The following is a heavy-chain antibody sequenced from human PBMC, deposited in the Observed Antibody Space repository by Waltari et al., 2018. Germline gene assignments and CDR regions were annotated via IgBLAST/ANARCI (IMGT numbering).Heavy chain of an antibody. Sequence: QVELVQSGAEVRKPGASVKVSCKASGYSLTSYYMHWVRQAPGLGLEWRGRINPNSGDTNSAPKFQGRVTLTRDTSVNTAFLELRSLTSDDTAVYSCARESAFSTSWYPGFDPWGQGTLVTVAS. CDR3: ARESAFSTSWYPGFDP. J-gene: IGHJ5*02. CDR1: GYSLTSYY. D-gene: IGHD2-2*01. CDR2: INPNSGDT. V-gene: IGHV1-2*06.